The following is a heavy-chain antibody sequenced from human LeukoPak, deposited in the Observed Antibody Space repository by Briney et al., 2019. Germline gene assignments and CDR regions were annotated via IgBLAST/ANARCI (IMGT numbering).Heavy chain of an antibody. J-gene: IGHJ4*02. CDR2: ISGSGGST. CDR1: GFTFSSYA. V-gene: IGHV3-23*01. D-gene: IGHD2-2*01. CDR3: ARDQKYVDHIEVVPAATQEFDY. Sequence: GGSLRLSCAASGFTFSSYAMSWVRQAPGKGLEWVSAISGSGGSTYYADSVKGRFTISRDNSKNSLYLQMNSLRAEDAAVYYCARDQKYVDHIEVVPAATQEFDYWGQGTLVTVSS.